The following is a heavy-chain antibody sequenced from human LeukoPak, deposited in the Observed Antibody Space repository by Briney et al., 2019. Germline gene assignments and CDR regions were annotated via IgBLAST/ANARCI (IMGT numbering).Heavy chain of an antibody. Sequence: SETLSLTCTVSGGSVSSSFYWGWIRQPPGKGLEWIGSICSGGNMCFNPIFESRVTISVDSSRSHFFLQLTSATAADTAVYFCARDGPWKSDSWGRGTLVTVSS. CDR2: ICSGGNM. CDR3: ARDGPWKSDS. J-gene: IGHJ4*02. V-gene: IGHV4-39*02. D-gene: IGHD1-1*01. CDR1: GGSVSSSFY.